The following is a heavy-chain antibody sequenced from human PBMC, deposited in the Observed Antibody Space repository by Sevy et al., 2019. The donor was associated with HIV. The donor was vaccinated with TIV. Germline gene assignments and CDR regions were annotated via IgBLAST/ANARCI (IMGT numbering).Heavy chain of an antibody. CDR3: ARGHYDFWSGQTWYYYYGMDV. V-gene: IGHV4-59*01. D-gene: IGHD3-3*01. CDR1: GGSISSYY. J-gene: IGHJ6*02. CDR2: IYYSGST. Sequence: SETLSLTCTVSGGSISSYYWSWIRQPPGKGLEWIGYIYYSGSTNYNPSLKSRVTISVDTSKNQFSLKLGSVTAADTAVYYCARGHYDFWSGQTWYYYYGMDVWGQGTTVTVSS.